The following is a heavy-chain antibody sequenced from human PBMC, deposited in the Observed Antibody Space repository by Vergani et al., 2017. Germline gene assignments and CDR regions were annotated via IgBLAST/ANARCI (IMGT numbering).Heavy chain of an antibody. Sequence: QVQLVESGGGVVQPGRSLRLSCAAFGFTFSNYAIHWVRQAPGKGLEWVAVISYDGSNKYYADSVKGRFTISRDNSKNTLYLQMNSLRTEDTAVYYCARAKDSSYDFWSGPYYYYYKDVWAERTVVAVSS. CDR1: GFTFSNYA. D-gene: IGHD3-3*01. CDR3: ARAKDSSYDFWSGPYYYYYKDV. CDR2: ISYDGSNK. V-gene: IGHV3-30-3*01. J-gene: IGHJ6*03.